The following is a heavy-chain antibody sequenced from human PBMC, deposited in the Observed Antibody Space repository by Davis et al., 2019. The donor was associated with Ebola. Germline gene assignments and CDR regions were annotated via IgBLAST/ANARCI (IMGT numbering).Heavy chain of an antibody. Sequence: AASVKVSCNASGYTFTSYGISWVRQAPGQGLEWMGWISAYNGNTNYAQKLQGRVTMTTDTSTSTAYMELSSLSSDDTAVYYCARGRRKWLVEWWFDPWGQGTLVTVSS. J-gene: IGHJ5*02. CDR2: ISAYNGNT. CDR3: ARGRRKWLVEWWFDP. CDR1: GYTFTSYG. V-gene: IGHV1-18*01. D-gene: IGHD6-19*01.